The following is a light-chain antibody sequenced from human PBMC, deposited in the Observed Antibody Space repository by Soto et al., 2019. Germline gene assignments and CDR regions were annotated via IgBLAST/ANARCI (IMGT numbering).Light chain of an antibody. V-gene: IGKV3-11*01. CDR3: QQRNDWPPIFT. CDR1: QSVGTY. Sequence: EIMLTQSPAPLSLSPGERATLSCRATQSVGTYLAWYQQKPGQAPRLLIYDVSNRATGVPARFSGSGFGTDFTLTISSLETEDSAVYYCQQRNDWPPIFTFGPGTKVEIK. J-gene: IGKJ3*01. CDR2: DVS.